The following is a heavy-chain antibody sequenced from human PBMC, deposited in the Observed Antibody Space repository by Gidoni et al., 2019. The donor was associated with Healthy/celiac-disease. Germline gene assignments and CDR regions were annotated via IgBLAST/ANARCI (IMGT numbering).Heavy chain of an antibody. CDR2: IYYSGST. CDR1: GGSISSSSYY. CDR3: ARHFLSSSSSWAGYWFDP. Sequence: QLQLQESGPGLVKPSETLSLPCTVSGGSISSSSYYWGWIRQPPGKGLEWIGSIYYSGSTYYNPSLKSRVTISVDTSKNQFSLKLSSVTAADTAVYYCARHFLSSSSSWAGYWFDPWGQGTLVTVSS. J-gene: IGHJ5*02. V-gene: IGHV4-39*01. D-gene: IGHD6-6*01.